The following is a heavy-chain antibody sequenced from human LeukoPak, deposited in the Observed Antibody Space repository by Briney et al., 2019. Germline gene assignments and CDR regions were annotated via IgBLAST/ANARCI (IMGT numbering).Heavy chain of an antibody. D-gene: IGHD6-19*01. CDR2: IKSKTDGGTT. CDR3: TTDPVAGISHFDY. J-gene: IGHJ4*02. V-gene: IGHV3-15*01. Sequence: PGGSLRLSCAASGFTFSNAWMSWVRQAPGKGLEWVGRIKSKTDGGTTDYAAPVKGRFTISRDDSKNTLYLQMNSLKTEDTAVYYCTTDPVAGISHFDYWGQGTLVTVSS. CDR1: GFTFSNAW.